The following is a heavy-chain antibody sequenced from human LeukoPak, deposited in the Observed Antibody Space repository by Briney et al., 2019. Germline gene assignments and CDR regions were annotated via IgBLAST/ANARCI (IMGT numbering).Heavy chain of an antibody. CDR1: GGSFSGCY. V-gene: IGHV4-34*01. D-gene: IGHD3-22*01. CDR2: INHSGST. J-gene: IGHJ4*02. Sequence: PSETLSLTCAVYGGSFSGCYWSWIRQPPGKGLEWIGEINHSGSTNYNPSLKSRVTISVDTSKNQFSLKLSSVTAADTAVYYCASRVRYYDSSGFFSWGQGTLVTVSS. CDR3: ASRVRYYDSSGFFS.